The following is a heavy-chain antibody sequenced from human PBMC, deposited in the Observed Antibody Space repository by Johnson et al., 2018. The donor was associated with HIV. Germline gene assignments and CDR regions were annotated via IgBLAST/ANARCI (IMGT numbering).Heavy chain of an antibody. V-gene: IGHV3-30-3*01. CDR1: GFTFSNYA. CDR3: ARGGQLLLWDAFDI. D-gene: IGHD2-2*01. CDR2: ISSDGSAK. Sequence: QVQLVESGGGVVQPGSSLRLSCAASGFTFSNYAVHWVRQAPGKGLEWVAVISSDGSAKYYADSVKGPFTISRDNSKNTLYLQLNTLRAADTAVYYCARGGQLLLWDAFDIWGQGTMVTVSS. J-gene: IGHJ3*02.